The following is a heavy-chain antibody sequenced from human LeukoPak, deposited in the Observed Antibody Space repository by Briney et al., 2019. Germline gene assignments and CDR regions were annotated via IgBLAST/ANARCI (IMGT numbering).Heavy chain of an antibody. D-gene: IGHD4-11*01. CDR2: IYTSGST. V-gene: IGHV4-4*07. J-gene: IGHJ5*02. CDR3: AIDQQSAQYNWFDP. CDR1: GGSISSYY. Sequence: SETLSPTCTASGGSISSYYWSWIRQPAGKGLEWIGRIYTSGSTNYNPSLKSRVTMSVDTSKNQFSLKLSSVTAADTAVYYCAIDQQSAQYNWFDPWGQGTLVTVSS.